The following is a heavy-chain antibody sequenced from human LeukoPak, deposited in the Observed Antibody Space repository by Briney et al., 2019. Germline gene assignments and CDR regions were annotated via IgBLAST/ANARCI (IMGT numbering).Heavy chain of an antibody. CDR1: GYTFTSYG. CDR3: ASKNVEYYFDY. D-gene: IGHD5-24*01. J-gene: IGHJ4*02. CDR2: INPNSGGT. Sequence: ASVKVSRKASGYTFTSYGISWVRQAPGQGLEWMGWINPNSGGTNYAQKFQGRVTMTRDTSISTAYMELSRLRSDDTAVYYCASKNVEYYFDYWGQGTLVTVSS. V-gene: IGHV1-2*02.